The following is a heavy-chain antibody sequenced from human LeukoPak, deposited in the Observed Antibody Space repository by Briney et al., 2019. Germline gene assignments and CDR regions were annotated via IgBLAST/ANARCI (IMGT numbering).Heavy chain of an antibody. CDR2: IYHSGST. V-gene: IGHV4-4*02. J-gene: IGHJ1*01. CDR3: ARHGCSSSWYGEYFQH. D-gene: IGHD6-13*01. Sequence: SGTLSLTCAVSGGSISSSNWWSWVRQPPGKGLEWIGEIYHSGSTNYNPSLKSRVTTSVDTSKNQFSLNLSSVTAADTAVYYCARHGCSSSWYGEYFQHWGQGTLVTVSS. CDR1: GGSISSSNW.